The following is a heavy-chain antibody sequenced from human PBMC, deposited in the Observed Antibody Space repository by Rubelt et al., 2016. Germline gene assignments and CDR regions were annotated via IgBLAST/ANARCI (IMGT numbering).Heavy chain of an antibody. CDR3: ARDGGHGSGSYSLYGMDV. Sequence: YYADSVKGRFTISRDNAKNSLYLQMNSLRAEDTAVYYCARDGGHGSGSYSLYGMDVWGQGTTVTVSS. D-gene: IGHD3-10*01. J-gene: IGHJ6*02. V-gene: IGHV3-21*01.